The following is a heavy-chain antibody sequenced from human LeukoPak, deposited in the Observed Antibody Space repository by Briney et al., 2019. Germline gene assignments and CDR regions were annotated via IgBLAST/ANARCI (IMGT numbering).Heavy chain of an antibody. CDR1: GGTFSSYA. CDR3: ARRPTIVATIDDAFDI. J-gene: IGHJ3*02. Sequence: GASVKVSCTASGGTFSSYAISWVRQAPGQGLEWMGGIIPIFGTANYAQKFQGRVTITADESTSTAYMELSSLRSEDTAVYYCARRPTIVATIDDAFDIWGQGTMVTVSS. D-gene: IGHD5-12*01. CDR2: IIPIFGTA. V-gene: IGHV1-69*13.